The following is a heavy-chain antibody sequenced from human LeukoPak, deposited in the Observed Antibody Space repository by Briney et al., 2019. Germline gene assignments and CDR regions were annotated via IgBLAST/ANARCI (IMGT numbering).Heavy chain of an antibody. CDR1: GFTFGSYS. D-gene: IGHD6-19*01. CDR2: IGHTGSIT. CDR3: AGEGYTSGRAPVFDL. V-gene: IGHV3-48*04. Sequence: GGSLRLSCAGSGFTFGSYSMNWVRHAPGKGLEWVSYIGHTGSITDYADSVKGRFTISRDNSKSTLDLQMNSLRIEDTAVYYCAGEGYTSGRAPVFDLWGQGTMVTVSS. J-gene: IGHJ3*01.